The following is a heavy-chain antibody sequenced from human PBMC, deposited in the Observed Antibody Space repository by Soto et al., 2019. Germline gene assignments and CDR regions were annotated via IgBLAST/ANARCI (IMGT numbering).Heavy chain of an antibody. CDR2: INPNSGGT. CDR3: ARVRRAIVVVVAATDAFDI. J-gene: IGHJ3*02. V-gene: IGHV1-2*02. CDR1: GYTFTGYY. D-gene: IGHD2-15*01. Sequence: ASVKVSCKASGYTFTGYYMHWVRQAPGQGLEWMGWINPNSGGTNYAQKFQGRVTMTRDTSISTAYMELSRLRSDDTAVYYCARVRRAIVVVVAATDAFDIWGQGTMVTVSS.